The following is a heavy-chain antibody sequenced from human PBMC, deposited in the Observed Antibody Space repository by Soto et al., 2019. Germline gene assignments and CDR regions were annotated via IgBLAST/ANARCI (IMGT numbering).Heavy chain of an antibody. CDR3: AKFRGPSYSYYSMDV. CDR1: GFTFGSYA. J-gene: IGHJ6*03. CDR2: ISGSGRTT. V-gene: IGHV3-23*01. Sequence: EVQLLESGGGLVQPGGSLRLSCAASGFTFGSYAMNWLRQAPGRGLECVSFISGSGRTTYYADSVKGRFTVSRDNSKNTLYLQMNSLRADDTALYYCAKFRGPSYSYYSMDVWGKWTTFTVSS. D-gene: IGHD3-16*01.